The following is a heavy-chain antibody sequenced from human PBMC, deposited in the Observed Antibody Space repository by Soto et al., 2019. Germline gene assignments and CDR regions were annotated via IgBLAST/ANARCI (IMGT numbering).Heavy chain of an antibody. Sequence: QVQLVESGGGVVQPGRSLRLSCAASGFTFSSYGMHWVRQAPGKGLEWVAVISYAGSNKYYADSVKGRFTISRDNSKNTLYVEMNSVRAEDTAVYYCAKDNCISTSCYRLYNGFDPWGQGTLVSVSS. CDR1: GFTFSSYG. V-gene: IGHV3-30*18. CDR2: ISYAGSNK. J-gene: IGHJ5*02. CDR3: AKDNCISTSCYRLYNGFDP. D-gene: IGHD2-2*01.